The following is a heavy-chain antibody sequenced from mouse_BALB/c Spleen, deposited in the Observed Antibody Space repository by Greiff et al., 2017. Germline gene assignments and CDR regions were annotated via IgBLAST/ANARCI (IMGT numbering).Heavy chain of an antibody. J-gene: IGHJ4*01. CDR2: IWGDGST. CDR3: ARGEYGNYYYAMDY. D-gene: IGHD2-10*02. V-gene: IGHV2-6-7*01. Sequence: QVQLQQSGPGLVAPSQSLSITCTVSGFSLTGYGVNWVRQPPGKGLEWLGMIWGDGSTNYNSALKSRLSISKDNSKSQVFLKMNSLHTDDTARYYGARGEYGNYYYAMDYWGQGTSVTVSS. CDR1: GFSLTGYG.